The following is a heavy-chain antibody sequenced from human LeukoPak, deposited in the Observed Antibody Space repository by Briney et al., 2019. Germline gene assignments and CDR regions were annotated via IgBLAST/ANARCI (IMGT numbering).Heavy chain of an antibody. V-gene: IGHV4-59*08. D-gene: IGHD3-3*01. CDR3: ARSQEGRYYDFWSGPYRGNWFDP. J-gene: IGHJ5*02. CDR2: IYYSGST. Sequence: SETLSLTCTVSGGSISSYYWSWIRQPPGKGLEWIGYIYYSGSTNYNPSLKSRVTISVDTSKNQFSLKLSSVTAADTAVYYCARSQEGRYYDFWSGPYRGNWFDPCGQGTLVTVSS. CDR1: GGSISSYY.